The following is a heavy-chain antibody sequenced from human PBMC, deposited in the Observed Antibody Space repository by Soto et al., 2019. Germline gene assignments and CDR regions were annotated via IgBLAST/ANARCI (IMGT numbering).Heavy chain of an antibody. V-gene: IGHV4-59*01. J-gene: IGHJ4*02. CDR3: ARAVLEYYYDSSGYRKPLYYFDY. CDR1: GGSMSSYY. Sequence: PSETLSLTCTVSGGSMSSYYWTWLRQSPGRGLEWIGYISYSGSTYYNPSLKSRVTISADTSKNQFSLRMNSMIAADTAVYYCARAVLEYYYDSSGYRKPLYYFDYWGQGTLVTVSS. CDR2: ISYSGST. D-gene: IGHD3-22*01.